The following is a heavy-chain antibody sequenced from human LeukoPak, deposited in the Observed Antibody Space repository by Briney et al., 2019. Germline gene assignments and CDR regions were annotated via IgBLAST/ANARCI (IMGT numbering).Heavy chain of an antibody. CDR3: ARADEVLHYFDC. Sequence: NPSETLSLTCTVSGGSINSGGYYWNWIRQPAGKGLEWIGRIYTSGTTNYNSSLEGRVTMSIDTSTNQFSLNLNSVTAADTAVYYCARADEVLHYFDCWGQGILVTVSS. J-gene: IGHJ4*02. D-gene: IGHD3-10*01. CDR2: IYTSGTT. CDR1: GGSINSGGYY. V-gene: IGHV4-61*02.